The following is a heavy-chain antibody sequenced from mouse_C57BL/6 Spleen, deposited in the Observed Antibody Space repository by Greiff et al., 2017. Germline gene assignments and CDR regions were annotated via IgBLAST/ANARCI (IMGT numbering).Heavy chain of an antibody. Sequence: VQLQQSGPELVKPGASVKISCKASGYAFSSSWMNWVKQRPGKGLEWIGRIYPGDGDTNYNGKFKGKATLTADKSSSTAYMQLSSLTSEDSAVYFGARVYGSFFDYWGQGTTLTVSS. V-gene: IGHV1-82*01. CDR3: ARVYGSFFDY. J-gene: IGHJ2*01. CDR1: GYAFSSSW. D-gene: IGHD1-1*01. CDR2: IYPGDGDT.